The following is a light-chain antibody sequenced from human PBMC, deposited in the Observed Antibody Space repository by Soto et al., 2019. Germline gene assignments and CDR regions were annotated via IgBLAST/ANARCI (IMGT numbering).Light chain of an antibody. Sequence: QSVLTQPASVSGSPGQSITISCTGTTSDLGHYNYVSWYQKHPGTAPRPMIYEVTNRPSGVSNRFSGSKSGNTASLTISGLQAEDEADYYCASYTNISTLLFGGGTKLTVL. V-gene: IGLV2-14*01. CDR1: TSDLGHYNY. J-gene: IGLJ2*01. CDR2: EVT. CDR3: ASYTNISTLL.